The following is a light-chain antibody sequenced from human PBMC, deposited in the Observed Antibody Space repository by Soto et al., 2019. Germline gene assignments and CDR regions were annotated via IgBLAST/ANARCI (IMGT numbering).Light chain of an antibody. CDR3: CSYAGSSTVV. Sequence: QSALTQPASVSGSPGQSITISCTGTSSDVGSYNLVSWYQQHPGKAPKPMIYEGSKRPSGVSNRFSVSKSGNTASLTIAGLQAEGEADYYCCSYAGSSTVVFGGGTKVNVL. J-gene: IGLJ2*01. V-gene: IGLV2-23*01. CDR1: SSDVGSYNL. CDR2: EGS.